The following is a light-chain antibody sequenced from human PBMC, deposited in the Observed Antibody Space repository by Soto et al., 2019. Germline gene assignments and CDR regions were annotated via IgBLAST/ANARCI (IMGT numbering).Light chain of an antibody. J-gene: IGKJ1*01. V-gene: IGKV1-39*01. CDR3: QPSYSTPQKT. CDR1: QSISSY. Sequence: DIQMTQSPSSLSASVGDRVTITCRASQSISSYLNWYQQKPGNAPKLLIYAASSLQSGVPSRSSGSGSGTDFTPAISTLQPEDFAHAYCQPSYSTPQKTFGQGTNVEIK. CDR2: AAS.